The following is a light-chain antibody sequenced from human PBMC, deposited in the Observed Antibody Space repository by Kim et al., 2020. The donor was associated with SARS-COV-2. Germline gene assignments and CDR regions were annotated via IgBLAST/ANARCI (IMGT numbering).Light chain of an antibody. CDR1: QGISNS. J-gene: IGKJ1*01. Sequence: DIQMTQSPSSLSASVGDRVTITCRASQGISNSLAWYQQKPGQGPKVLIYDASTLQSGVPSRFSGSGSGTDFTLTISSLQPEDVATYYCQKYDSAPWTLGQGTKVDIK. CDR2: DAS. CDR3: QKYDSAPWT. V-gene: IGKV1-27*01.